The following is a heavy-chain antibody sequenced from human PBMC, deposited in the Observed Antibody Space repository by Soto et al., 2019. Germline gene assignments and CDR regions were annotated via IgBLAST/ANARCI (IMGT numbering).Heavy chain of an antibody. CDR1: GFTFSNYA. Sequence: GALRLSCVASGFTFSNYAMHWVRQAPGKGLGWVAVISSDGSEKYYLDSVRDRFTISRDNSKNTLYLQMNNLRPEDTAMYYCANSWTTLTTGFDFWGQGALVTVSS. V-gene: IGHV3-30*18. CDR3: ANSWTTLTTGFDF. CDR2: ISSDGSEK. J-gene: IGHJ4*02. D-gene: IGHD4-17*01.